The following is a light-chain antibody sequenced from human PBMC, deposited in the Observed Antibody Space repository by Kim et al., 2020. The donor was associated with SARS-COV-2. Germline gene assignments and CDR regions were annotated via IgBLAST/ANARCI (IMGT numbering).Light chain of an antibody. CDR2: GAS. Sequence: DIQMTQSPSSLSASVGDRVTITCRASQDIRNDLGWYQQNPGRAPKRLIYGASSLQSGVPSRFSGSGSGTEFTLTISSLQPEDFAVFYCQHFDNSPVTFGQGTKVDIK. J-gene: IGKJ1*01. V-gene: IGKV1-17*01. CDR1: QDIRND. CDR3: QHFDNSPVT.